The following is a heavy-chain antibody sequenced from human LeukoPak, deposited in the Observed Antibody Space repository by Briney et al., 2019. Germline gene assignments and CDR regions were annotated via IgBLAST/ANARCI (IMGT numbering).Heavy chain of an antibody. CDR3: ARSLVDIVATSTFDY. J-gene: IGHJ4*02. CDR2: ISAYNGNT. CDR1: DYTFSNFG. D-gene: IGHD5-12*01. Sequence: ASVTVSCKASDYTFSNFGISWVRQAPGQGLEWMGWISAYNGNTKYAQKFQGRVTMTTDTSTSTAYMEVRSLRSDDTAVYYCARSLVDIVATSTFDYWGQGTLVTVSS. V-gene: IGHV1-18*01.